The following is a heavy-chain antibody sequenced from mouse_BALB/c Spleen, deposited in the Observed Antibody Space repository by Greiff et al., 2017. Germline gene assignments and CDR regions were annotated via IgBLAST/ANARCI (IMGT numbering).Heavy chain of an antibody. CDR2: ISSGGSYT. CDR1: GFTFSSYG. Sequence: EVHLVESGGDLVKPGGSLKLSCAASGFTFSSYGMSWVRQTPDKRLEWVATISSGGSYTYYPDSVKGRFTISRDNAKNTLYLQMSSLKSEDTAMYYCARHGGFKDFDYWGQGTTLTVSS. V-gene: IGHV5-6*01. J-gene: IGHJ2*01. CDR3: ARHGGFKDFDY.